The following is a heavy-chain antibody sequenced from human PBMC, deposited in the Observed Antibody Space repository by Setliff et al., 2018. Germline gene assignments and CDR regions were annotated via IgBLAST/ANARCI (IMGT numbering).Heavy chain of an antibody. CDR3: ATDKMAVAGTWFDP. CDR1: GYTLTELS. CDR2: FDPEDGET. J-gene: IGHJ5*02. D-gene: IGHD6-19*01. Sequence: ASVKVSCKVSGYTLTELSMHWVRQAPGKGLERMGSFDPEDGETIYAQKFQGRVTMTEDTSTDTAYMELSSLRSEDTAVYYCATDKMAVAGTWFDPWGQGTLVTVSS. V-gene: IGHV1-24*01.